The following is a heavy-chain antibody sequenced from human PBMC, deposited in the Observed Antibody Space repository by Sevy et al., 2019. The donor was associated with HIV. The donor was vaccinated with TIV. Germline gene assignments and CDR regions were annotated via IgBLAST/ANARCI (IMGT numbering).Heavy chain of an antibody. J-gene: IGHJ4*02. D-gene: IGHD3-22*01. CDR2: IIPIFGTA. Sequence: ASVKVSCKASGGTFSSYAISWVRQAPGQGLEWMGGIIPIFGTANYAQKFQGRVMITADESTSTAYMELSSLRSEDTAVYYCARDKDSSGYYGSWYFDYWGQGTLVTVSS. CDR3: ARDKDSSGYYGSWYFDY. V-gene: IGHV1-69*13. CDR1: GGTFSSYA.